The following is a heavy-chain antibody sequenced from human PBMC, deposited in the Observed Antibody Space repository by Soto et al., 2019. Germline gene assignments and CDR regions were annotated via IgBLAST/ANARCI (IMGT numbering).Heavy chain of an antibody. CDR3: ARDDGPRTTRRFNP. V-gene: IGHV1-69*04. J-gene: IGHJ5*02. CDR2: IIPILGIA. CDR1: GGTFSSYT. Sequence: SVKVSCKASGGTFSSYTISWVRQAPGQGLEWMGRIIPILGIANYAQKFQGRVTITADKSTSTAYMELSSLRSEDTAVYYCARDDGPRTTRRFNPWGQGILVTVSS. D-gene: IGHD1-1*01.